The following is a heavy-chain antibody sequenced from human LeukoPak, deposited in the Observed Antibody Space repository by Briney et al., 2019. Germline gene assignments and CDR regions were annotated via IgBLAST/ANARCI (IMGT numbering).Heavy chain of an antibody. CDR1: GFTFSSYA. CDR2: ISYDGSNK. D-gene: IGHD3-22*01. Sequence: GGSLRLSCAASGFTFSSYAMHWVRQAPGKGLEWVAVISYDGSNKYYADSVKGRFTISRDNSKNTLYLQMNSLRAEDTAVYYCARSSMIVVVILHWGQGTLVTVSP. V-gene: IGHV3-30-3*01. CDR3: ARSSMIVVVILH. J-gene: IGHJ4*02.